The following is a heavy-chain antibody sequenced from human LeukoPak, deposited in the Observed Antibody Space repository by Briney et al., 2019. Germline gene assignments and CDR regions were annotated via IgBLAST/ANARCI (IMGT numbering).Heavy chain of an antibody. D-gene: IGHD4-17*01. Sequence: SETLSLTCTVSGGSISSSSYYWGWIRQPPGKGLEWIGSIYYSGSTYYNPSLKSRVTISVDTSKNQFSLKLSSVTAADTAVYYCARRATAGDYVGWFDPWGQGTLVTVSS. CDR3: ARRATAGDYVGWFDP. V-gene: IGHV4-39*01. CDR2: IYYSGST. J-gene: IGHJ5*02. CDR1: GGSISSSSYY.